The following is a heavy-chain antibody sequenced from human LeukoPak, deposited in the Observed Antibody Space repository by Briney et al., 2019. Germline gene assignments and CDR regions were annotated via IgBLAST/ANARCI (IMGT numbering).Heavy chain of an antibody. CDR1: GFTVSSNY. CDR2: IYSGGST. J-gene: IGHJ4*02. Sequence: GGSLRLSCAASGFTVSSNYMSWVRQAPGEGLEWVSVIYSGGSTYYADSVKGRFTISRDNSKNTLYLQMNSLRAEDTAVYYCAREDYVWGSFDYWGQGTLVTVSS. D-gene: IGHD3-16*01. CDR3: AREDYVWGSFDY. V-gene: IGHV3-66*01.